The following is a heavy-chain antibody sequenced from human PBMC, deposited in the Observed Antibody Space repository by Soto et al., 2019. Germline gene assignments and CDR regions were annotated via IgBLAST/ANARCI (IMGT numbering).Heavy chain of an antibody. Sequence: ASVKVSCKASGYTFTGYYMHWVRQAPGQGLEWMGWINPNSGGTNYAQEFQGRVTMTRDTSISTAYMELSRLRSDDTAVYYCARHYYDSSGYYLNNWFDPWGQGTLVTVSS. V-gene: IGHV1-2*02. CDR2: INPNSGGT. J-gene: IGHJ5*02. CDR1: GYTFTGYY. CDR3: ARHYYDSSGYYLNNWFDP. D-gene: IGHD3-22*01.